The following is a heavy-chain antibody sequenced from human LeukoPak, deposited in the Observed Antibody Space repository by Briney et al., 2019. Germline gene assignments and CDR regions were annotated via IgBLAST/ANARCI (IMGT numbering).Heavy chain of an antibody. D-gene: IGHD5-24*01. CDR3: ARSTHVEMATSRFFDL. Sequence: ASVTVSCKTSGYTFTSYYIHWVRQAPGQGLEWMGIINPSSGATNYAQKFQGRVTMTRDTSTSTVSMELSSLTSDDTAMYYCARSTHVEMATSRFFDLWGRGTLVTVSS. V-gene: IGHV1-46*01. CDR1: GYTFTSYY. J-gene: IGHJ2*01. CDR2: INPSSGAT.